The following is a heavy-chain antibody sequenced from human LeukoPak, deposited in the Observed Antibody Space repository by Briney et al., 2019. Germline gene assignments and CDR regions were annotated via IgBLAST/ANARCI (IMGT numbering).Heavy chain of an antibody. CDR3: ARETHSAWYQILDY. CDR2: MYYSGRS. CDR1: GGSMSTYY. Sequence: SETLSLTCTVSGGSMSTYYWSWIRQPPGKGLEWIGYMYYSGRSNYNPSLKSRVTISVDTSKKQFSLKLRSVTAADTAVYYCARETHSAWYQILDYWGQGILVTVSA. V-gene: IGHV4-59*12. D-gene: IGHD6-19*01. J-gene: IGHJ4*02.